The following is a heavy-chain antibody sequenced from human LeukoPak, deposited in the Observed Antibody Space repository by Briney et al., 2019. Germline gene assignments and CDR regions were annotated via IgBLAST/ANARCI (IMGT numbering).Heavy chain of an antibody. Sequence: GSLRLSCAASGFTFSSYGMHWVRQAPGKGLEWVAFIWYDGSNKYYVDSVKGRFTISRDNSKNTLYLQMNSLRAEDTAVYYCAKTLRELSGGAFDIWGQGTMVTVSS. CDR3: AKTLRELSGGAFDI. V-gene: IGHV3-30*02. J-gene: IGHJ3*02. D-gene: IGHD1-26*01. CDR1: GFTFSSYG. CDR2: IWYDGSNK.